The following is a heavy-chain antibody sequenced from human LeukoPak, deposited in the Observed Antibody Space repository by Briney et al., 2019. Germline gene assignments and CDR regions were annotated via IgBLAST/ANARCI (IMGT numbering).Heavy chain of an antibody. CDR2: INPNSGGT. Sequence: ASVKVSCKASGYTFTGYYMHWVRQAPGQGLEWMGWINPNSGGTNYAQKFQGRVTMTRDTSISTAYMELSRLRSDDTAVYYCAGHPYGDYVSDYWGQGTLVTVSS. D-gene: IGHD4-17*01. V-gene: IGHV1-2*02. J-gene: IGHJ4*02. CDR1: GYTFTGYY. CDR3: AGHPYGDYVSDY.